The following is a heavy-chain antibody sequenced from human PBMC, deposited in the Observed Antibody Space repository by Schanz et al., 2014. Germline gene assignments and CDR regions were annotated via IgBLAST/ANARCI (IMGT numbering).Heavy chain of an antibody. CDR3: AKTLGGAGLTLYFDH. J-gene: IGHJ4*02. CDR1: GFTFSTSA. CDR2: LGGSTGGI. D-gene: IGHD3-10*01. Sequence: EVQLLESGGALEQPGGSLRLSCEASGFTFSTSAMSWVRQAPGKGLEWVSSLGGSTGGIYYADSVRGRFTISRDNFKNRLYLQMNSLRLEDTAIYYCAKTLGGAGLTLYFDHWGQGSLVTVSS. V-gene: IGHV3-23*01.